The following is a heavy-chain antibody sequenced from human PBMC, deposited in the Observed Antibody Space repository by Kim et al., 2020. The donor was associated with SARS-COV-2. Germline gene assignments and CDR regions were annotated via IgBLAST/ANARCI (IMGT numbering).Heavy chain of an antibody. V-gene: IGHV3-53*01. CDR3: SRTLATAHGRVNR. J-gene: IGHJ5*02. CDR1: GFTFSSNY. CDR2: IYSGGST. D-gene: IGHD4-17*01. Sequence: GGSLRLSCAASGFTFSSNYMSWVRQAPGKGLEWVSDIYSGGSTYCAASLKDRCTISRDNSTNTLFLQLNNLRGEDTAGDYCSRTLATAHGRVNRWGEWT.